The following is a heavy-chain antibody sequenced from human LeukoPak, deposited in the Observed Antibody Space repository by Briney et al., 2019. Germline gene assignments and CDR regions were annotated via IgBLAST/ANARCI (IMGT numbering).Heavy chain of an antibody. V-gene: IGHV3-30*04. D-gene: IGHD3-10*01. CDR1: GFTFSSYA. CDR2: ISYDGSNK. Sequence: GGSLRLSCAASGFTFSSYAMHWVRQAPGKGLEWVAVISYDGSNKYYADSVKGRFTISRDNSKNTLYLQMNSLRAEDTAVYYCARAVTMARGVIILSSQYDYWGRGTLVTVSS. CDR3: ARAVTMARGVIILSSQYDY. J-gene: IGHJ4*01.